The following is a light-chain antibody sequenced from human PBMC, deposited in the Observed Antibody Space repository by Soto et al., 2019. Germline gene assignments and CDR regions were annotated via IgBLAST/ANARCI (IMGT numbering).Light chain of an antibody. Sequence: QSVLTQPASVSGSPGQSITISCTGTSSDVGGYNYVSWYQQHPGKAPKVMIFDVNNRPSGVSNRFSGSKSGNTASLTISGLQTEDEADYYCSSYTSSSAYVFGTGTKATV. J-gene: IGLJ1*01. CDR2: DVN. V-gene: IGLV2-14*03. CDR3: SSYTSSSAYV. CDR1: SSDVGGYNY.